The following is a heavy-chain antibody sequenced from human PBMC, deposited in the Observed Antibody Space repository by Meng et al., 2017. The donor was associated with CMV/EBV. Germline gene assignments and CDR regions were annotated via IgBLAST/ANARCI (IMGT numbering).Heavy chain of an antibody. V-gene: IGHV3-7*01. CDR3: ARASGRSSGWYSLFDY. Sequence: SGCTFSNYWRSWVRQAPGKGLEWVANIKKDGGDKYYVDSVKGRFTISRDNAKNSLYLQMNSLRADDTAVYYCARASGRSSGWYSLFDYWGQGTLVTVSS. CDR2: IKKDGGDK. D-gene: IGHD6-13*01. J-gene: IGHJ4*02. CDR1: GCTFSNYW.